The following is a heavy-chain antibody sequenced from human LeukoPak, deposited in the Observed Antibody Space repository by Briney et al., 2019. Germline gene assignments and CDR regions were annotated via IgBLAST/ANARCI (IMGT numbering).Heavy chain of an antibody. CDR2: ISGSGVST. CDR3: AVGDCSGSSCYRRAEFFLH. CDR1: GLTFSDYA. V-gene: IGHV3-23*01. J-gene: IGHJ1*01. Sequence: GGSLRLSCAASGLTFSDYAMGWVRQAPGKGLEWVSFISGSGVSTFYADSVKGRFTISRDNSKSTLYLQMNSLRAEDTAVYYCAVGDCSGSSCYRRAEFFLHCGQGPLVTVSS. D-gene: IGHD2-2*01.